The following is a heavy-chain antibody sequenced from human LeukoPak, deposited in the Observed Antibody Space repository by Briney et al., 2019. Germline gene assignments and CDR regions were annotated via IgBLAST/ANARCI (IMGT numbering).Heavy chain of an antibody. Sequence: SETLPLTCTVSGGSISSYYWSWIRQPAGKGLEWIGRIYTSGSTNYNPSLKSRVTMSVDTSKNQFSLKLSSVTAADTAVYYCARGSYDSSGYYPYYFDYWGQGTLVTVSS. J-gene: IGHJ4*02. V-gene: IGHV4-4*07. CDR3: ARGSYDSSGYYPYYFDY. CDR1: GGSISSYY. CDR2: IYTSGST. D-gene: IGHD3-22*01.